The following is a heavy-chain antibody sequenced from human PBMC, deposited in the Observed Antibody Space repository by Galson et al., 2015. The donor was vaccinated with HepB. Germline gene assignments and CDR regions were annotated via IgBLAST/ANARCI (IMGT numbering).Heavy chain of an antibody. CDR1: GFTFSDYY. V-gene: IGHV3-11*06. CDR2: ISSSSSYT. D-gene: IGHD5-18*01. CDR3: ARDLADGDTAMVTVPGFDY. Sequence: SLRLSCAASGFTFSDYYMSWIRQAPGKGLEWVSYISSSSSYTNYADSVKGRFTISRDNAKNSLYLQMNSLRAEDTAVYYCARDLADGDTAMVTVPGFDYWGQGTLVTVSS. J-gene: IGHJ4*02.